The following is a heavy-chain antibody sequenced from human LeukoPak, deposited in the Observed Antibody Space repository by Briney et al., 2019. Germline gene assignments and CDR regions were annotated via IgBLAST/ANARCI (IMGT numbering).Heavy chain of an antibody. D-gene: IGHD1-7*01. CDR3: ASFNWNYYYFDY. J-gene: IGHJ4*02. V-gene: IGHV6-1*01. Sequence: SQTLSLTCAISGDSVSSNSAAWNWLRQSPSRGLEWLGRTYYRSKWYNDYAVSVKSRITINPDTSKNQFSLQLNSVTPEDTAVYYCASFNWNYYYFDYWGQGTLVTVSS. CDR1: GDSVSSNSAA. CDR2: TYYRSKWYN.